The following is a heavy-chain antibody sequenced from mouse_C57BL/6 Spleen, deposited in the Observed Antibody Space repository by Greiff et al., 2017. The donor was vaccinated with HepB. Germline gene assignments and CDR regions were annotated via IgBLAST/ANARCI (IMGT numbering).Heavy chain of an antibody. CDR3: ARYDYDVYWYFDV. CDR2: ISDGGSYT. J-gene: IGHJ1*03. V-gene: IGHV5-4*01. CDR1: GFTFSSYA. Sequence: EVQRVESGGGLVKPGGSLKLSCAASGFTFSSYAMSWVRQTPEKRLEWVATISDGGSYTYYPDNVKGRFTISRDNAKNNLYLQMSHLKSEDTAMYYCARYDYDVYWYFDVWGTGTTVTVSS. D-gene: IGHD2-4*01.